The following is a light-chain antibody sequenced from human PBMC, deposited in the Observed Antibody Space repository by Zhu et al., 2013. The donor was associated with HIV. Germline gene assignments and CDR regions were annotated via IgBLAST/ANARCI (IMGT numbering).Light chain of an antibody. CDR3: QQYYKWLPLT. V-gene: IGKV3-15*01. CDR1: QSVTSN. Sequence: EIVLTQSPGTLSLSPGERATLSCRASQSVTSNLAWYQQRPGQSPRLLIYGGSTRATGAPARFSGSGSETEFNLTISSLEPEDFATYYCQQYYKWLPLTFGPWDQG. J-gene: IGKJ3*01. CDR2: GGS.